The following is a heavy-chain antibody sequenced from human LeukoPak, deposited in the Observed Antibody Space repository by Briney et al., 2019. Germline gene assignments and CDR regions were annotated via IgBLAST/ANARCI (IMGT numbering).Heavy chain of an antibody. CDR1: GGTFSSYA. Sequence: WASVKVSCKASGGTFSSYAISWVRQAPGQGLEWMGGIIPIFGTANYAQKFQGRVTITADKSTSTAYMELSSLRSEDTAVYYCARVYSTNYYGSGDRPFLFDYWGQGTVVTVSS. D-gene: IGHD3-10*01. CDR2: IIPIFGTA. CDR3: ARVYSTNYYGSGDRPFLFDY. V-gene: IGHV1-69*06. J-gene: IGHJ4*02.